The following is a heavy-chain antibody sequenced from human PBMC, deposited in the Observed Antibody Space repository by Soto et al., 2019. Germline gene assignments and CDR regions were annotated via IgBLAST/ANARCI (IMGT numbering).Heavy chain of an antibody. V-gene: IGHV3-53*01. Sequence: PGGSLRLSCAASGFILSSKYMSWVRQAPGKGLEWVSVIYSGGNTYYADSVKGRFTISRDDSKDTVFLQMNSLRAEDTAVYYCARQNTFGEFDYWGQGTLVTVSS. CDR2: IYSGGNT. CDR3: ARQNTFGEFDY. J-gene: IGHJ4*02. CDR1: GFILSSKY. D-gene: IGHD3-10*01.